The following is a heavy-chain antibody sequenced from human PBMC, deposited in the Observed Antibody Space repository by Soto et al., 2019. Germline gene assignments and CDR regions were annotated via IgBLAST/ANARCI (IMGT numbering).Heavy chain of an antibody. Sequence: QVQLVQSGTEVKMPGASVQVSCKASGYTLTGYYMHWVRQVPGQGLEWMGWSNSRTGATSYAQKFQGWVTMTRDTSISTAYMEVSRLKSDDTAVYYCARDGGEYGDYDYWGQGTLVTVSS. CDR2: SNSRTGAT. V-gene: IGHV1-2*04. D-gene: IGHD4-17*01. CDR1: GYTLTGYY. J-gene: IGHJ4*02. CDR3: ARDGGEYGDYDY.